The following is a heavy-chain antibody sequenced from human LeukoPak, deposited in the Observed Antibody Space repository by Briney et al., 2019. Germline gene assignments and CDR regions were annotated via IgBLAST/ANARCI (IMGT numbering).Heavy chain of an antibody. J-gene: IGHJ4*02. CDR1: GGSISSYY. Sequence: SETLSLTCTVSGGSISSYYWSWIRQPPGKGLEWIGYIYYSGSTNYNPSLKSRVTMSVDTSKNQFSLKLSSVTAADTAVYYCARSTRASAIDYWGQGTLVTVSS. D-gene: IGHD3-10*01. CDR3: ARSTRASAIDY. CDR2: IYYSGST. V-gene: IGHV4-59*01.